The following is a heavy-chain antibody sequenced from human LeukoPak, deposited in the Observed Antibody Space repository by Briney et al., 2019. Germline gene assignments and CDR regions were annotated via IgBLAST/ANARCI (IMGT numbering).Heavy chain of an antibody. CDR3: ARANCGGDCFPYYFDY. J-gene: IGHJ4*02. V-gene: IGHV3-66*01. D-gene: IGHD2-21*02. CDR2: IYSGGST. Sequence: GGSLRLSCAASEFTVSSNYMSWVRQAPGKGLELVSVIYSGGSTYYADSVKGRFTISRDNSKNTLYLQMNSLRAEDTAVYYCARANCGGDCFPYYFDYWGQGTLVTVSS. CDR1: EFTVSSNY.